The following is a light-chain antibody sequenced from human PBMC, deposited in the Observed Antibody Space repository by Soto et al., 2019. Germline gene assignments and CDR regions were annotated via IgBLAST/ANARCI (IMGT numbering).Light chain of an antibody. Sequence: QSVLTQPPSASGTPGQRVTISCSGSSSNIGSNTVNWDQQLPGTAPKLLIYNNNQRPSGVPDRFSGSKSGTSASLAISGLQSEDEADYYCAAWDDSLNGYVFGTGTKLTVL. V-gene: IGLV1-44*01. J-gene: IGLJ1*01. CDR2: NNN. CDR1: SSNIGSNT. CDR3: AAWDDSLNGYV.